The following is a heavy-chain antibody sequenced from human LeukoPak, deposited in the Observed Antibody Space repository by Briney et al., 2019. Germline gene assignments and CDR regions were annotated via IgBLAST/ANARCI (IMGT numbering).Heavy chain of an antibody. V-gene: IGHV4-39*01. CDR1: GGSISTTNYY. J-gene: IGHJ4*02. D-gene: IGHD3-16*01. CDR3: ARQKGDRTADY. Sequence: PSETLSLTCTVSGGSISTTNYYWGWVRQPPGKGLEWIGTIYYSGSTYYNPFLKSRVTISVDTSKNQFSLKVSSVTAADTAVYYCARQKGDRTADYWGQGTLVTVSS. CDR2: IYYSGST.